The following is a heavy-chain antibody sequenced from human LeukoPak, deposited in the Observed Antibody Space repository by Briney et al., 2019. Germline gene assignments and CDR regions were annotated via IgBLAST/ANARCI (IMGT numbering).Heavy chain of an antibody. CDR2: INAGNGNT. J-gene: IGHJ2*01. Sequence: ASVKVSCKASGYTFTSYAMHWVRQAPGQRLEWMGWINAGNGNTKYSQKFQGRVTITRDTSASTAYMELSSLRSEDTAVYYCARDGDVTGWWLWYFDLWGRGTLVTVSS. V-gene: IGHV1-3*01. D-gene: IGHD2-15*01. CDR1: GYTFTSYA. CDR3: ARDGDVTGWWLWYFDL.